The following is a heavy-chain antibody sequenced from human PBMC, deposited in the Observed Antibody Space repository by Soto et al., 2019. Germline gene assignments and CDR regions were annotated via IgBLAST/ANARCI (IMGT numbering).Heavy chain of an antibody. CDR2: ISAHNVNT. Sequence: QVQLVQSGAEVKKPGASVKVSCKASGYTFTSYGISWVRQAPGQGLEWMGWISAHNVNTNCAQKLQGRVTMTTDTSTSTAYMELRSLRSDDTAVYYCARDGYCSGGSCSRVFDYWGQGTLVTVSS. V-gene: IGHV1-18*01. CDR1: GYTFTSYG. CDR3: ARDGYCSGGSCSRVFDY. J-gene: IGHJ4*02. D-gene: IGHD2-15*01.